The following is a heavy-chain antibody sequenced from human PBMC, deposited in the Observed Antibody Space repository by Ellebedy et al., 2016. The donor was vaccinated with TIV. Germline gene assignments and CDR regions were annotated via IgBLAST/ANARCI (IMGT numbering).Heavy chain of an antibody. CDR2: INPSGGST. CDR3: ARRSGLYYYGMDV. Sequence: ASVKVSCXASGYTFTSYYMHWVRQAPGQGLEWMGIINPSGGSTNYAQKFQGRVTMTRDTSTSTVYMELSSLRSEDTAVYYCARRSGLYYYGMDVWGQGTTVTVSS. CDR1: GYTFTSYY. D-gene: IGHD1-26*01. J-gene: IGHJ6*02. V-gene: IGHV1-46*01.